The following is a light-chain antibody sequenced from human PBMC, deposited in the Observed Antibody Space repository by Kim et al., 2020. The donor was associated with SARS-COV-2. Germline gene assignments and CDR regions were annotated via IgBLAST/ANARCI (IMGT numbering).Light chain of an antibody. CDR2: DAS. CDR3: QQYNTYPLT. CDR1: QTIIKR. V-gene: IGKV1-5*01. Sequence: AYVGDRVTITCRASQTIIKRLAWYQQRPGKAPNLLIYDASSLESGVPSRFSGSGSGTEFTLTISSLQPDDFATYYCQQYNTYPLTFGGGTKVDIK. J-gene: IGKJ4*02.